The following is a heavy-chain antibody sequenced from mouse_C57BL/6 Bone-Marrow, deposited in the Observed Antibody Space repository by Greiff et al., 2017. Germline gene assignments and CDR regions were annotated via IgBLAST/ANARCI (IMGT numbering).Heavy chain of an antibody. D-gene: IGHD2-4*01. CDR2: ISSGSSTI. J-gene: IGHJ4*01. CDR1: GFTFSDYG. CDR3: ARNDYDRRSYAMDY. V-gene: IGHV5-17*01. Sequence: EVQRVESGGGLVKPGGSLKLSCAASGFTFSDYGMHWVRQAPEKGLEWVAYISSGSSTIYYADTVKGRFTISRDNAKNTLFLQMTSLRSEDTAMYYCARNDYDRRSYAMDYWGQGTSVTVSS.